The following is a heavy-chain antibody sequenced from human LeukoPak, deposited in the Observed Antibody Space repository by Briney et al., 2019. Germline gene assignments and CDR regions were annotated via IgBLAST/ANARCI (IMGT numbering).Heavy chain of an antibody. CDR2: IYPGDSDI. D-gene: IGHD5-18*01. Sequence: HGESLKISCVGSGYSFTSYWSGWVPQMPGKGLEWMGIIYPGDSDIRYSLSFQGQVTISADKSISTAYLQWSSLKASDTAMYYCARRQYNYDLTYYFDYWGQGTLVTVSS. CDR3: ARRQYNYDLTYYFDY. CDR1: GYSFTSYW. J-gene: IGHJ4*02. V-gene: IGHV5-51*01.